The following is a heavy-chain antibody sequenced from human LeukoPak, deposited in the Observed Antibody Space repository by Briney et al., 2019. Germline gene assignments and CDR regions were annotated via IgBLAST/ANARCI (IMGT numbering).Heavy chain of an antibody. J-gene: IGHJ3*02. CDR3: ARLITGTTTAFDI. CDR2: VYTSGST. V-gene: IGHV4-4*07. D-gene: IGHD1-7*01. Sequence: PSETLSLTCSVSGGSISGYYWTWIRQPAGKGQEWIGRVYTSGSTHYNPSLKTRLTMTVDTSKNQFSLKLSSVIAADTAVYYCARLITGTTTAFDIWGQGTMVTVSS. CDR1: GGSISGYY.